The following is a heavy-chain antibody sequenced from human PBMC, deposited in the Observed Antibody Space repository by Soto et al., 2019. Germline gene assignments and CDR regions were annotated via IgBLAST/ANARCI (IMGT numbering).Heavy chain of an antibody. CDR1: GGSISSGGYY. CDR2: IYYSGST. Sequence: SETLSLTCTVSGGSISSGGYYWSWIRQHPGKGLEWIGYIYYSGSTYYNPSLKSRVTISVDTSKNQLSLKLSSVTAADTAVYYCARVRSELGIYFDYWGQGTLVTVSS. CDR3: ARVRSELGIYFDY. J-gene: IGHJ4*02. V-gene: IGHV4-31*03. D-gene: IGHD7-27*01.